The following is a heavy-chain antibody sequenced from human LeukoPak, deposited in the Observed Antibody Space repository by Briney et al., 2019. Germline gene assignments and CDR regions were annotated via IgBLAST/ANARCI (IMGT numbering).Heavy chain of an antibody. CDR2: IYYSGST. J-gene: IGHJ1*01. CDR3: ARLYSSTWEGYFQH. Sequence: PSETLSPTCTVSGGSISSYYWSWIRQPPGKGLEWIGYIYYSGSTNYNPSLKSRVTISVDTSKNQFSLKLSSVTAADTAVYYCARLYSSTWEGYFQHWGQGTLVTVSS. V-gene: IGHV4-59*01. CDR1: GGSISSYY. D-gene: IGHD6-13*01.